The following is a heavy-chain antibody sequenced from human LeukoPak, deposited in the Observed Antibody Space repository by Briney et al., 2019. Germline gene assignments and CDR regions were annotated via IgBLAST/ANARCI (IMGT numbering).Heavy chain of an antibody. V-gene: IGHV4-59*01. D-gene: IGHD1-14*01. CDR3: ARDTTAAFFFDY. J-gene: IGHJ4*02. CDR2: IYYSGST. CDR1: GGSNSSYY. Sequence: PSETLSLTCTVSGGSNSSYYWSWIRQPPGKGLEWIGYIYYSGSTNYNPSLKSRVTISVDTSKNQFSLKLSSVTAADTAVYYCARDTTAAFFFDYWGRGTLVTVSS.